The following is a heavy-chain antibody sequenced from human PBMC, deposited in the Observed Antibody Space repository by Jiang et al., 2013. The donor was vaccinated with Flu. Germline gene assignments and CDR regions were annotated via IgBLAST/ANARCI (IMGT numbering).Heavy chain of an antibody. J-gene: IGHJ5*02. CDR1: GYDFAGYW. Sequence: GAEVKKPGESLKISCKGSGYDFAGYWIAWVRQMPGKGLEWTGIGFPLDSSTRYSPSFEGRVTLSADKSINTAYLQWSSLKASDTAIYYCARFGGKSLHNDWFDLWGQGTLVTVSS. V-gene: IGHV5-51*01. CDR3: ARFGGKSLHNDWFDL. CDR2: GFPLDSST. D-gene: IGHD3-16*01.